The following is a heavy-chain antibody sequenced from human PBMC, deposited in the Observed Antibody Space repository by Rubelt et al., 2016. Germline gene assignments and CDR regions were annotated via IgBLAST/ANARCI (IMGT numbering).Heavy chain of an antibody. CDR2: IYDSGST. V-gene: IGHV4-59*11. J-gene: IGHJ3*01. Sequence: QVLLQESGPGLVKPSETLSLTCTVSGGSITSHNWSWIRQPPGKGLEWIGYIYDSGSTNYNPSLKSRVSISVDTSKNQLSLKLSSVTAADTAVYYCAKDGASSLWGQGTMVTDSS. CDR1: GGSITSHN. D-gene: IGHD3-16*01. CDR3: AKDGASSL.